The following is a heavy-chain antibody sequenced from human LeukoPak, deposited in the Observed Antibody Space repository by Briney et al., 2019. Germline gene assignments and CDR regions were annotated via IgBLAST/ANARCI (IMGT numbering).Heavy chain of an antibody. CDR1: GGSVSSGSYD. Sequence: SETLSLTCPVSGGSVSSGSYDWSWIRQPPGKGLEWIGYIYYSGSTNYNPSLKSRVTISLDTSKNQFSLKLNSVTAADTAVYYCASAPNVRYFDYWGQGTLVTVSS. V-gene: IGHV4-61*01. J-gene: IGHJ4*02. CDR2: IYYSGST. CDR3: ASAPNVRYFDY.